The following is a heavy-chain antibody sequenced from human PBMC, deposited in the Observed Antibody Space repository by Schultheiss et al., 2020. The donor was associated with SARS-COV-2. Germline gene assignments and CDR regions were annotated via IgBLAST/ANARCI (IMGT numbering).Heavy chain of an antibody. CDR1: GGSISSSSYY. D-gene: IGHD5-18*01. CDR3: ARLGYSYGYLDY. J-gene: IGHJ4*02. Sequence: SETLSLTCTVSGGSISSSSYYWSWIRQPAGKGLEWIGRIYTSGSTNYNPSIKSRVTISVDRSKNQFSLKLSSVTAADTAVYYCARLGYSYGYLDYWGQGTLVTVSS. V-gene: IGHV4-61*02. CDR2: IYTSGST.